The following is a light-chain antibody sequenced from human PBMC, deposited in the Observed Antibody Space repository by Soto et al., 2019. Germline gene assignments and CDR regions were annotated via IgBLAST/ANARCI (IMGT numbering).Light chain of an antibody. CDR3: QQYGNWWT. Sequence: EIVLTQSPGTLSLTPGERATLSCTASQSAGTYLAWYQHRRGQAPRLLLYSSSTRPTGIPDRFSGSGSGTYFTLTISRLEPEDFAVYFCQQYGNWWTFGQGTKVDIK. CDR2: SSS. J-gene: IGKJ1*01. V-gene: IGKV3-20*01. CDR1: QSAGTY.